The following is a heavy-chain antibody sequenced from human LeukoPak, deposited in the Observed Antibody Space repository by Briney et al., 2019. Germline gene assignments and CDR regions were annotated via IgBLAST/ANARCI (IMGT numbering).Heavy chain of an antibody. CDR3: ARDPGITTAWTAFDI. CDR2: IYHSGST. J-gene: IGHJ3*02. D-gene: IGHD1-1*01. V-gene: IGHV4-4*02. CDR1: GXSISSSNW. Sequence: SGTLSLTCAVSGXSISSSNWWSWVRQPPGKGLGWIGEIYHSGSTNYNPSLKSRVTISVDNSKNQFSLKLSSVTAADTAVYYCARDPGITTAWTAFDIWGQGTMVTVSS.